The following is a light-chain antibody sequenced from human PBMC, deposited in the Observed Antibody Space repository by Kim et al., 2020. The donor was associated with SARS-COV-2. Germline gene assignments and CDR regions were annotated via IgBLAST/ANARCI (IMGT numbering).Light chain of an antibody. Sequence: SVSPGQTARITCSGDNLGAKYTSWYQQKPGQSPVLVIYHHSSRPSGIPERFFGSKSGNTATLTISGTQAMDEADYYCLAWDSSTGVFGTGTKVTVL. CDR1: NLGAKY. CDR2: HHS. V-gene: IGLV3-1*01. J-gene: IGLJ1*01. CDR3: LAWDSSTGV.